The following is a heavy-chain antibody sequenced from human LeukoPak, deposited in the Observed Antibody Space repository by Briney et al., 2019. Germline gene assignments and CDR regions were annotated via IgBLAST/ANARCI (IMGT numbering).Heavy chain of an antibody. CDR1: GFTFSSYA. CDR3: ARGTYYYGSGSYRYWYFDL. Sequence: PGGSLRLSCAASGFTFSSYAMHWVRQAPGKGLEYVSAISSNGGSTYYANSVKGRFTISRDNSKNTLYLQMGSLRAEDMAVYYCARGTYYYGSGSYRYWYFDLWGRGTLVTVSS. J-gene: IGHJ2*01. V-gene: IGHV3-64*01. CDR2: ISSNGGST. D-gene: IGHD3-10*01.